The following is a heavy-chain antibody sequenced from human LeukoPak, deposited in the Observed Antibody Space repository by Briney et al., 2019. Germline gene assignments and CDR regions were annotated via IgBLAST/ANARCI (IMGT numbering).Heavy chain of an antibody. Sequence: GGSLRLSCAASGFTFSSYAMSWVRQAPGKGLEWVSAITGSGGTTSYADSVKGRFTISRDNSKNTPYLQMNSLSAEATAVYYCAKDGSGYSYDSSGYSDFDYWGQGTLVTVSS. CDR3: AKDGSGYSYDSSGYSDFDY. D-gene: IGHD3-22*01. CDR1: GFTFSSYA. J-gene: IGHJ4*02. V-gene: IGHV3-23*01. CDR2: ITGSGGTT.